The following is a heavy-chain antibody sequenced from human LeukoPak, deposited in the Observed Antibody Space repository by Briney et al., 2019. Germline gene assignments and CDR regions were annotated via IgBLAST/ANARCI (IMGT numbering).Heavy chain of an antibody. Sequence: SETLSLTCAVYGGSFSGYYWSWIRQPPGKGLEWIGEINHSGSTNYNPSLKSRVTISVDTSKNQFSLKLSSVTAADTAVYYCARDLGGATSYYYYMDVWGKGTTVTVSS. J-gene: IGHJ6*03. V-gene: IGHV4-34*01. CDR3: ARDLGGATSYYYYMDV. D-gene: IGHD1-26*01. CDR2: INHSGST. CDR1: GGSFSGYY.